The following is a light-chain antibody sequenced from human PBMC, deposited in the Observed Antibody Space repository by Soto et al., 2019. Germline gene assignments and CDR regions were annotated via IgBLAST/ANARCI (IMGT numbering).Light chain of an antibody. CDR1: QNITNNY. CDR3: QQHGNAPRT. Sequence: EIVLTQSPGTLSLSPGERATLPCRASQNITNNYVALYQHKPGQAPRLLIYGASSRATGIPVRFSGSGSGTDFTLTISRLEPEDFAVYYCQQHGNAPRTFGQGTKVEIK. CDR2: GAS. V-gene: IGKV3-20*01. J-gene: IGKJ1*01.